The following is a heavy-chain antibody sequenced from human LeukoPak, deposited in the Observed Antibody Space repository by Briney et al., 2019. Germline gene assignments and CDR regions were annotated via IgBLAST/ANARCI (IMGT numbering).Heavy chain of an antibody. CDR1: GFMFDTYI. V-gene: IGHV3-48*01. J-gene: IGHJ4*02. CDR2: INSINAV. D-gene: IGHD3-10*01. Sequence: GRSLRLSCAASGFMFDTYIMTWVRQAPGKGLEWISYINSINAVYYTDSVQGRFNISRDNAKNSLYLQMNSLRVEDTAMYYCAKSDGELWFGELLFFDYWGQGTLVTVSS. CDR3: AKSDGELWFGELLFFDY.